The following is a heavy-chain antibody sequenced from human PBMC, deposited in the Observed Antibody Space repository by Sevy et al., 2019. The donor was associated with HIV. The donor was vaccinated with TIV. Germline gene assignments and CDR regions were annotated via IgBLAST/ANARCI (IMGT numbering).Heavy chain of an antibody. J-gene: IGHJ4*02. CDR3: ARGGYDSSGYYYDTMVDY. CDR1: GFTFSSYA. D-gene: IGHD3-22*01. V-gene: IGHV3-64*02. Sequence: GGSLRLSCAASGFTFSSYAMHWVRQAPGKGLEYVSAISSNGGSTYHAESVKGRFTISRDNSKNTLNLQMGSLRAEDTAVYYCARGGYDSSGYYYDTMVDYWGQGTLVTVSS. CDR2: ISSNGGST.